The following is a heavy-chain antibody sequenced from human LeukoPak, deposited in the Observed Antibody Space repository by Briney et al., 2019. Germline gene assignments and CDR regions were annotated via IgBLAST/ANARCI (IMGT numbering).Heavy chain of an antibody. J-gene: IGHJ5*02. V-gene: IGHV4-39*01. Sequence: SETLSLTCTVSGGSISSSSYYWGWIRQPPGKELEWIGNIYYSGSTYYSPSLKSRVTISVDTSKNQFSLKLNSVTAADTAVYYCARWKFGSSSINGWFDPWGQGTLVTVSS. D-gene: IGHD6-6*01. CDR3: ARWKFGSSSINGWFDP. CDR1: GGSISSSSYY. CDR2: IYYSGST.